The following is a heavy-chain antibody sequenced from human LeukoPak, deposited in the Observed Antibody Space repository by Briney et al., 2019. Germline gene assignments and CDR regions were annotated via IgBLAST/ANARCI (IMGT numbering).Heavy chain of an antibody. Sequence: PGGSLRLSCAASGFTFSSYALSWVRQAPGKGMEWVSTVSGSGHTTYYADSVKGRFTISRDNSKSTVYLQMSSLRVEDTAVYTCAKDWSPRWLVLRDDSEYFHHWGQGTLVTV. CDR2: VSGSGHTT. CDR1: GFTFSSYA. V-gene: IGHV3-23*01. D-gene: IGHD6-19*01. J-gene: IGHJ1*01. CDR3: AKDWSPRWLVLRDDSEYFHH.